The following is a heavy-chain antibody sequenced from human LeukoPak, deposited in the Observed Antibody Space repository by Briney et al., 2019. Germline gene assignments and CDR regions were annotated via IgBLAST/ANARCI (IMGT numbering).Heavy chain of an antibody. Sequence: MASETLSLTCTVSGGSISSYYWSWIRQPPGKGLEWIGYIYYSGSTNYNPSLKSRVTISVDTSKNQFSLKLSSVTAADTAVYYCARGLYDRSGYHGGVYYYYYMDVWGKGTTVTVSS. CDR1: GGSISSYY. J-gene: IGHJ6*03. V-gene: IGHV4-59*01. CDR2: IYYSGST. D-gene: IGHD3-22*01. CDR3: ARGLYDRSGYHGGVYYYYYMDV.